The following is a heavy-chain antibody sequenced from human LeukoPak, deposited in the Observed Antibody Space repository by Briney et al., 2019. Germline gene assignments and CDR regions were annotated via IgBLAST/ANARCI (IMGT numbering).Heavy chain of an antibody. Sequence: GGSLRLSCAASGFTFSSYAMSWVRQAPGKGLEWVSVIRGSGISTYYADSVRGRFTISRDNSNNTLYLQMNSLRAEDTAVYYCARVGLERHPGMDVWGKGTTVTISS. CDR1: GFTFSSYA. CDR3: ARVGLERHPGMDV. V-gene: IGHV3-23*01. D-gene: IGHD1-1*01. J-gene: IGHJ6*03. CDR2: IRGSGIST.